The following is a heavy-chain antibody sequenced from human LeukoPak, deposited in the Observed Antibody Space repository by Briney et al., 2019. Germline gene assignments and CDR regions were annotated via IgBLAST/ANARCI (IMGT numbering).Heavy chain of an antibody. CDR3: AREAAGRSEDDY. CDR1: GFTFSSYA. Sequence: PGGSLRLSCAASGFTFSSYAMSWVRQAPGKGLEWVSAISGSGSTIYYADSVKGRFTISRDNAKNSLYLQMNSLRAEDTAVYYCAREAAGRSEDDYWGQGTLVTVSS. D-gene: IGHD6-19*01. CDR2: ISGSGSTI. V-gene: IGHV3-23*01. J-gene: IGHJ4*02.